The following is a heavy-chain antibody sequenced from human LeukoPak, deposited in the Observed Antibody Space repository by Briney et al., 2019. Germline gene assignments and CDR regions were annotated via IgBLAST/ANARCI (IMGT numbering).Heavy chain of an antibody. D-gene: IGHD3-22*01. CDR1: GFTFSSYA. J-gene: IGHJ4*02. CDR2: ISYDGSNK. V-gene: IGHV3-30-3*02. Sequence: GGSLRLSCAASGFTFSSYAMHWVRQAPGKGLEWVAVISYDGSNKYYADSVKGRFTISRDNSKNTLYLQMNSLRAEDTAVYYCANDPYYYDSSGYSARWGQGTLVTVSS. CDR3: ANDPYYYDSSGYSAR.